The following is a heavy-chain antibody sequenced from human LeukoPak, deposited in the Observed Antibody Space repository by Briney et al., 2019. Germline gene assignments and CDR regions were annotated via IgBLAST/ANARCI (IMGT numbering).Heavy chain of an antibody. Sequence: GGSLRLSCAASGFTFSSYAMHWVRQAPGKGLEWVAVISYDGSNKYYADSVKGRFTISRDNSKNTLYLQMNSLRAEDTAVYYCARDLSGDCGGDCPLDYWGQGTLVTVSS. CDR3: ARDLSGDCGGDCPLDY. CDR2: ISYDGSNK. V-gene: IGHV3-30-3*01. J-gene: IGHJ4*02. CDR1: GFTFSSYA. D-gene: IGHD2-21*02.